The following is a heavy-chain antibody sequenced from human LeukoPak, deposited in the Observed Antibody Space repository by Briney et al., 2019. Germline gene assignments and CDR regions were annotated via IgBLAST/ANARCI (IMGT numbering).Heavy chain of an antibody. J-gene: IGHJ6*02. CDR2: INHSGST. CDR1: GGSFSGYY. Sequence: SETLSLTCAVYGGSFSGYYWSWIRQPPGKGLEWIGEINHSGSTNYNPSLKSQVTISVDTSKNQFSLKLSSVTAADTAVYYCATPLRSYGMDVWGQGTTVTVSS. V-gene: IGHV4-34*01. CDR3: ATPLRSYGMDV.